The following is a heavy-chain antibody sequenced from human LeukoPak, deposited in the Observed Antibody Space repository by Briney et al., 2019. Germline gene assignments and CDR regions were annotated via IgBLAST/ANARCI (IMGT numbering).Heavy chain of an antibody. Sequence: PSETLSLTCFVSGGSISGYYWSWIRQSSEKRLEWIAFIHYTGTTNYNPSLESRATVSVDTSKNQFPLQLRSMTAADTAVYYCVRDRRDGYNYVDIWGQGLLVTVSS. CDR2: IHYTGTT. J-gene: IGHJ4*02. V-gene: IGHV4-59*01. D-gene: IGHD5-24*01. CDR3: VRDRRDGYNYVDI. CDR1: GGSISGYY.